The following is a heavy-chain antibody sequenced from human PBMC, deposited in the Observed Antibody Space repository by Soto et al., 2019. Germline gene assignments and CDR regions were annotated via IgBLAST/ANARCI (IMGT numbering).Heavy chain of an antibody. D-gene: IGHD3-16*01. Sequence: QVQLVESGGGVVQPGRSLRLSCAASGFTFSSYGMHWVRQAPGKGLEWVAVISYDGGNKYYADSVKGRFTISRDNSKNTLYLQMNSLRAEDTAVYYCAKSLGPFDYWGQGTLVTVSS. CDR3: AKSLGPFDY. CDR1: GFTFSSYG. V-gene: IGHV3-30*18. J-gene: IGHJ4*02. CDR2: ISYDGGNK.